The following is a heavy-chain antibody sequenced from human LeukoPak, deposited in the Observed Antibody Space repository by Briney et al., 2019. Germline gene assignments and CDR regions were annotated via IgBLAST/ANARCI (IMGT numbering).Heavy chain of an antibody. D-gene: IGHD6-13*01. CDR3: AREGIAAAGPPLDP. CDR2: IYTSGST. V-gene: IGHV4-4*07. Sequence: PSETLSLTCTVSGGSISSYYWSWIRQPAGKGLEWIGRIYTSGSTNYNPSLKSRVAMSVDTSKNQFSLKLSSVTAADTAVYYCAREGIAAAGPPLDPWGQGTLVTVSS. CDR1: GGSISSYY. J-gene: IGHJ5*02.